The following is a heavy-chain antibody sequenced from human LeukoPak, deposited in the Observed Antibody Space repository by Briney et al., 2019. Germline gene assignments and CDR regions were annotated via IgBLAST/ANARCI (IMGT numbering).Heavy chain of an antibody. V-gene: IGHV1-8*01. Sequence: ASVKVSCKASGYTFTSHDINWVRQATGQGLEWMGWMNPNSGNTGYAQKFQGRVTMTRNTSISTAYMELSRLRFDDTAVYYCARGVAGPYYYYYMDVWGRGTTVTVSS. J-gene: IGHJ6*03. D-gene: IGHD6-19*01. CDR2: MNPNSGNT. CDR3: ARGVAGPYYYYYMDV. CDR1: GYTFTSHD.